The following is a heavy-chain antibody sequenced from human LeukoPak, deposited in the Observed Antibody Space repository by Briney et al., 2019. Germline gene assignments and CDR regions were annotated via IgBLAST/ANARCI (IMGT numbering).Heavy chain of an antibody. CDR3: ARAGYYYDGSGYYYADY. J-gene: IGHJ4*02. Sequence: KPSETLSLTCTVSGDPISTYYWSWIRQSAGKGLEWIGRIYTSGSTNYNPSLKSRVTMSVDTSKHQFSLKLSSVTAADTAVYYCARAGYYYDGSGYYYADYWGQGTLVTVSS. D-gene: IGHD3-22*01. CDR2: IYTSGST. CDR1: GDPISTYY. V-gene: IGHV4-4*07.